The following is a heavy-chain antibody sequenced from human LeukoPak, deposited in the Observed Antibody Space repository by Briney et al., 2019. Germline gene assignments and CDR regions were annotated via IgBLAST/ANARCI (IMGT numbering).Heavy chain of an antibody. V-gene: IGHV4-38-2*01. CDR1: GYSIRDGYY. J-gene: IGHJ4*02. CDR3: TSLYYSNDRCHYFDY. D-gene: IGHD2-8*01. Sequence: PSETLCLTCAVSGYSIRDGYYWNWIRQPPGKGLEWIGAIHNSGVTSYNPSLKSRVSISVDTSKNQFSLRLNSATVADTAVYYCTSLYYSNDRCHYFDYWGRGTPLTVSS. CDR2: IHNSGVT.